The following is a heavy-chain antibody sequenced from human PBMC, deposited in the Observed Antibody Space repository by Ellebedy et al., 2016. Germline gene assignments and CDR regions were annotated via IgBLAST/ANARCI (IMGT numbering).Heavy chain of an antibody. CDR3: ARDRRHSSGWFDAFDI. J-gene: IGHJ3*02. CDR2: IYYSGST. Sequence: SETLSLTCTVSGGSISSYYWSWIRQPPGKGLEWIGYIYYSGSTNYNPSLKSRVTISVDTSKNQFSLKLSSVTAADTAVYYCARDRRHSSGWFDAFDIWGQGTMVTVSS. V-gene: IGHV4-59*01. D-gene: IGHD6-19*01. CDR1: GGSISSYY.